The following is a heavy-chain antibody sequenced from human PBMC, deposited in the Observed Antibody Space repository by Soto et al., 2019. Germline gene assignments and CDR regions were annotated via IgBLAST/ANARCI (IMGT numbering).Heavy chain of an antibody. CDR2: ISKAGSVI. D-gene: IGHD3-10*01. Sequence: QVQLVESGGGVVPPGRSLRLSCAASGFMFSRYAMHWVRQAPGKGLEWVAVISKAGSVIYYADSVKGRFTISRDKSKNMVYLQLNSLRDEDTAVFYCVRSRSGAVPDSFAYWGQGTLVTVAS. V-gene: IGHV3-30*04. J-gene: IGHJ4*02. CDR1: GFMFSRYA. CDR3: VRSRSGAVPDSFAY.